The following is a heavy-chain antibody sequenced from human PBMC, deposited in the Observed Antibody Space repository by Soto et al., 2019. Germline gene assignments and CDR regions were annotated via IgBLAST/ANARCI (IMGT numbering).Heavy chain of an antibody. CDR2: ISGSGGST. V-gene: IGHV3-23*01. J-gene: IGHJ3*02. CDR1: GFTFSSYA. Sequence: EVQLLESGGGLVQPGGSLRLSCAASGFTFSSYAMSWVRQAPGKGLEWVSAISGSGGSTYYADSVKGRFTISRDNSKNTLYPQMNSLRAEDTAVYYCAKSSSGSYYNGDAFDIWGQGTMVTVSS. CDR3: AKSSSGSYYNGDAFDI. D-gene: IGHD3-10*01.